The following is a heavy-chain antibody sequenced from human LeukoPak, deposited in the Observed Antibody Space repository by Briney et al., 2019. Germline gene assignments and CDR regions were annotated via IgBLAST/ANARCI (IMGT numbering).Heavy chain of an antibody. V-gene: IGHV1-2*02. CDR1: GYTFTGYY. Sequence: ASVKVSCKASGYTFTGYYMHWVRQAPGQGLEWMGWINPNSGGTNYAQKFQGRVTMTRDTSISTAYMELSRLRSDDTAVYYCARDAGITMIVVALYYMDVWGKGTTVTVSS. CDR2: INPNSGGT. D-gene: IGHD3-22*01. CDR3: ARDAGITMIVVALYYMDV. J-gene: IGHJ6*03.